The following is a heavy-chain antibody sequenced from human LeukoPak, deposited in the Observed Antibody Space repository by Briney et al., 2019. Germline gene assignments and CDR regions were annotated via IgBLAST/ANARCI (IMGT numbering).Heavy chain of an antibody. CDR3: ARKGAYDSSGYYSEAYFDY. D-gene: IGHD3-22*01. CDR1: GDSVSSTSAG. J-gene: IGHJ4*02. V-gene: IGHV6-1*01. Sequence: SQTLSLTCAISGDSVSSTSAGWNWIRQSPSRGLEWLARTYYRSKWYIDYAPSVQSRITISADTSKNQFSLKLSSVTAADTAVYYCARKGAYDSSGYYSEAYFDYWGQGTLVTVSS. CDR2: TYYRSKWYI.